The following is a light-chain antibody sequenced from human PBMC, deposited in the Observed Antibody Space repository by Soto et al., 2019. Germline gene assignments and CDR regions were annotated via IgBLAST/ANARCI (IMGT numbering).Light chain of an antibody. Sequence: DIQMTQSPSSLSASVGDRVTITCRASQDLSNFLAWYQQKPGRAPDLLVYEASTLQSGVPPRFIGGGSGTHFTLTISSLQPEDAATYYCQKYKSAPYTFGQGTKLEIK. V-gene: IGKV1-27*01. J-gene: IGKJ2*01. CDR2: EAS. CDR3: QKYKSAPYT. CDR1: QDLSNF.